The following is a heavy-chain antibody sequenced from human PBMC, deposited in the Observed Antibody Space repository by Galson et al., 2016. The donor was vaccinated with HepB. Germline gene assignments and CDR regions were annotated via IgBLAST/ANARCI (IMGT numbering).Heavy chain of an antibody. V-gene: IGHV3-53*01. Sequence: SLRLSCAASGFAVMTNYMTWVRQASGKGLEWVSVIYSSGNTYYGESVKGRSTISRDEAENAVYLQMNSLKVEDTAVYYCASGFPYMYFDLWGRGTLVTVSS. CDR3: ASGFPYMYFDL. CDR1: GFAVMTNY. D-gene: IGHD3-10*01. J-gene: IGHJ2*01. CDR2: IYSSGNT.